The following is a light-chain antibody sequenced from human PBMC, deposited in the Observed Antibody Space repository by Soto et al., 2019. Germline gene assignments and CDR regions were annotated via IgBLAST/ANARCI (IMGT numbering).Light chain of an antibody. Sequence: PGRRVTLSCRASQSVSSSYLTWYQQKPGQAPRLLIYGASTRATSIPARFSGSGSGTDFTLTISSLQPEDFAVYYCQQDYNLPWTFGQGTKVDIK. J-gene: IGKJ1*01. CDR1: QSVSSSY. CDR3: QQDYNLPWT. V-gene: IGKV3D-7*01. CDR2: GAS.